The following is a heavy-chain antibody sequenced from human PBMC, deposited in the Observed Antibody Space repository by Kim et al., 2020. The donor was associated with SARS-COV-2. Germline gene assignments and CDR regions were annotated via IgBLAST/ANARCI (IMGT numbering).Heavy chain of an antibody. V-gene: IGHV3-48*02. Sequence: GGSLRLSCVASGFTFKSYSMNWVRQAPGKGLEWVAYISHSSSTSSYADSVRGRFTISRDNANNSLFVQMNSLRDDDTAVYYCARDSNNGAFFDSWGQGTL. J-gene: IGHJ5*01. CDR3: ARDSNNGAFFDS. CDR1: GFTFKSYS. CDR2: ISHSSSTS. D-gene: IGHD2-8*01.